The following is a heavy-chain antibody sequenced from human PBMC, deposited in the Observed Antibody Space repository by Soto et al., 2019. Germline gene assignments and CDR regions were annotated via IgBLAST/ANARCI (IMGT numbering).Heavy chain of an antibody. CDR3: ARHRRNGRPLMVTGWFDP. V-gene: IGHV4-39*01. D-gene: IGHD5-18*01. CDR2: ISNTGTT. Sequence: QLQLQESGPGLVKPSETLSLTCSVSGGSIITTDYYWAWIRQPPGRELEWFGSISNTGTTFYSPSLKSRVTISVDPSKRQFSLRLTSVTASDTAVYYCARHRRNGRPLMVTGWFDPWGQGTLVNVSS. CDR1: GGSIITTDYY. J-gene: IGHJ5*02.